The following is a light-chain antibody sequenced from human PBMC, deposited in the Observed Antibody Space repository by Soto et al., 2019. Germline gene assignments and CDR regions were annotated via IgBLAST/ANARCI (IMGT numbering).Light chain of an antibody. CDR3: QVWDDSGDHVV. J-gene: IGLJ2*01. CDR2: DDS. Sequence: SYELTQPPSVSVTPGQTARITCGGNKIGSKGVHWYQQKPGQAPVLVVYDDSDRPSGIPERFSGSNSGNTATLTINRVEAGDEADFFCQVWDDSGDHVVFGGGTKLTVL. CDR1: KIGSKG. V-gene: IGLV3-21*02.